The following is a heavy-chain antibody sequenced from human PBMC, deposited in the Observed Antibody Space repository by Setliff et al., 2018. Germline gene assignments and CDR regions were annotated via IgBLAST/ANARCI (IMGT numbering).Heavy chain of an antibody. V-gene: IGHV4-39*07. Sequence: PSETLSLTCTVSGGSISSTSYYWAWIRQPPGKGLEWTGSIYYRGSTFIYPSLRSRVTISVDTSKNQFSLKLTSVTAADTAVYYCASHVVMEPATPDVFDCWGQGTLVTVSS. J-gene: IGHJ4*02. CDR3: ASHVVMEPATPDVFDC. CDR1: GGSISSTSYY. D-gene: IGHD2-21*01. CDR2: IYYRGST.